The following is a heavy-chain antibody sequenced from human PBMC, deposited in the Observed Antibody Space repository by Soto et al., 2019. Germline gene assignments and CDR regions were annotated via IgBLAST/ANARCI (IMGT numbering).Heavy chain of an antibody. J-gene: IGHJ5*02. CDR2: IYPGDSDT. D-gene: IGHD6-19*01. CDR3: ARSSGWYDRGFDP. Sequence: GESLKISCNGSGYSFTIYCIGLVLQMPGKGLEWMGIIYPGDSDTRYSPSFQGQVTISADKSISTAYLQWSSLKASDTAMYYCARSSGWYDRGFDPWGQGTLVTVSS. CDR1: GYSFTIYC. V-gene: IGHV5-51*01.